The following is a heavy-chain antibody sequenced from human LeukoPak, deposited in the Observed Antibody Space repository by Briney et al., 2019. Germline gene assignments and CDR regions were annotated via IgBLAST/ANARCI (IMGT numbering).Heavy chain of an antibody. D-gene: IGHD3-10*01. V-gene: IGHV3-48*03. CDR1: GFTFSSYE. Sequence: GGSLRLSCAASGFTFSSYEMNWVRQAPGKGLEWVSYISSSGSTIYYADSVKGRFTISRDNAKNSLYLQMNSLRAEDTAVYYCARGRSYGSGSYYNYYYYYGMDVWVQGTTVTVSS. CDR2: ISSSGSTI. J-gene: IGHJ6*02. CDR3: ARGRSYGSGSYYNYYYYYGMDV.